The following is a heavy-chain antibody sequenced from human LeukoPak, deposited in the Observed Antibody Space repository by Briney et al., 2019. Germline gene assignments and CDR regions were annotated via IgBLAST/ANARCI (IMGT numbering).Heavy chain of an antibody. CDR3: AKGDTGYSSGWYEVEGEYFDY. J-gene: IGHJ4*02. Sequence: GGSLRLSCAASGFTFSDYYMSWIRQAPGKGLEWVSYISSSGSTIYYADSVKGRFTISRDNSKNTLYLQMNSLRAEDTAVYYCAKGDTGYSSGWYEVEGEYFDYWGQGTLVTVSS. D-gene: IGHD6-19*01. CDR1: GFTFSDYY. V-gene: IGHV3-11*04. CDR2: ISSSGSTI.